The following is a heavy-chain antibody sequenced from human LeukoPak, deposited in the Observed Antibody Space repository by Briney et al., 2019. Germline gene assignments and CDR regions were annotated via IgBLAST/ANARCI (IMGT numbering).Heavy chain of an antibody. Sequence: SETLSLTCAVYGGFFSGYYWSWIRQPPGKGLEWIGEINHSGSTNYNPSLKSRVTISVDTSKNRFSLKLSSVTAADTAVYYCARVGDRYMDVWGKGTTVTVSS. CDR3: ARVGDRYMDV. J-gene: IGHJ6*03. V-gene: IGHV4-34*01. D-gene: IGHD3-16*01. CDR1: GGFFSGYY. CDR2: INHSGST.